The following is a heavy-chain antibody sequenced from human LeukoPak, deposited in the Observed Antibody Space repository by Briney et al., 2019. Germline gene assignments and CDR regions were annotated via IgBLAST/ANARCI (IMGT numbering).Heavy chain of an antibody. V-gene: IGHV3-48*03. CDR3: ARPGYYYGMDV. Sequence: GRSLRLSCAASGFTLSRNEMNWVRQAPGKGLEWVSYISSSGSSIYYADSVKGRFTISRDNAKNSLYLQMNSLRAEDTAVYYCARPGYYYGMDVWGQGTTVTVSS. CDR1: GFTLSRNE. CDR2: ISSSGSSI. D-gene: IGHD3-10*01. J-gene: IGHJ6*02.